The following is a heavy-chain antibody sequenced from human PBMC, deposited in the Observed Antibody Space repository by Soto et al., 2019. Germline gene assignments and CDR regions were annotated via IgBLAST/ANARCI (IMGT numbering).Heavy chain of an antibody. J-gene: IGHJ5*02. D-gene: IGHD1-1*01. CDR1: GDSIGNNVW. CDR3: VRDGTKTLRDWFDP. Sequence: PSETLSLTCAVSGDSIGNNVWWSWIRKSAGKGLEWIGRIYATGTTDYNPSLKSRVMMSVDTSKKQFSLKLRSVTAADTAVYYCVRDGTKTLRDWFDPWGQGISVTVSS. CDR2: IYATGTT. V-gene: IGHV4-4*07.